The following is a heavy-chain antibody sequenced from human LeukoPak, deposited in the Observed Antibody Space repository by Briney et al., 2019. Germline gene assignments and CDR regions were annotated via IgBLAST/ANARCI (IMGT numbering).Heavy chain of an antibody. V-gene: IGHV3-73*01. CDR2: IRSKANSYAT. Sequence: GGSLRLSCAASGFTFSGSAMRWVRQASGKGLEWVGRIRSKANSYATAYAASVKGRFTISRDDSKNTAYLQMNSLKTEDTAVYYCTRHLMYYYDSSGYYEDYWGQGTLVTVSS. CDR1: GFTFSGSA. D-gene: IGHD3-22*01. J-gene: IGHJ4*02. CDR3: TRHLMYYYDSSGYYEDY.